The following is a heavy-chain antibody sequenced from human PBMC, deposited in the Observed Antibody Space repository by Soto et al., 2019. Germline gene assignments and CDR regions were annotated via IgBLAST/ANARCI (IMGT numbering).Heavy chain of an antibody. V-gene: IGHV4-59*11. D-gene: IGHD3-3*01. J-gene: IGHJ4*02. CDR1: GGSISGHY. CDR3: ASKTSTIFGVTFDH. Sequence: PSETPSLTCIASGGSISGHYWSWIRQPPGKGLEWIGYFYNSGSTNYNPSLKSRVTISVDTSKNQFSLNLRSVTAADTAVYYCASKTSTIFGVTFDHWGQGTLVTVSS. CDR2: FYNSGST.